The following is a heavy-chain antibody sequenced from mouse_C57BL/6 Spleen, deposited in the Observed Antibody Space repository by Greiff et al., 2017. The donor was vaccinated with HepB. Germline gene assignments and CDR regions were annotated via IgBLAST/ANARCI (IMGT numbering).Heavy chain of an antibody. J-gene: IGHJ1*03. V-gene: IGHV5-17*01. D-gene: IGHD1-1*01. CDR3: ARLSSFWYFDV. CDR2: ISSGSSTI. Sequence: DVHLVESGGGLVKPGGSLKLSCAASGFTFSDYGMHWVRQAPEKGLEWVAYISSGSSTIYYADTVKGRFTISRDNAKNTLFLQMTSLRSEDTAMYYCARLSSFWYFDVWGTGTTVTVSS. CDR1: GFTFSDYG.